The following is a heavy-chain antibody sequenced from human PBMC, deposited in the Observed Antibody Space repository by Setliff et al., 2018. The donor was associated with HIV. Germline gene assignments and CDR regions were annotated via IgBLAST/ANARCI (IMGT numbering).Heavy chain of an antibody. CDR3: ARDAYEDYYYYMDV. CDR1: GGSMNENH. V-gene: IGHV4-4*08. J-gene: IGHJ6*03. CDR2: IHTSGST. Sequence: KTSETLSLTCTVSGGSMNENHWSWIRQSPGKGLEWIAYIHTSGSTYFNPSFVSRVTISVDTSKNQFSLKLSSVTAADTAVYYCARDAYEDYYYYMDVWGKGTTVTVSS. D-gene: IGHD3-22*01.